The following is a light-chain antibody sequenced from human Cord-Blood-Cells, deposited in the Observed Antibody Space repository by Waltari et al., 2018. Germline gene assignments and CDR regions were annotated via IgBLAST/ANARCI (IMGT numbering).Light chain of an antibody. CDR1: QSISSN. J-gene: IGKJ1*01. CDR2: GAS. Sequence: DIVMTQSPATLSVSPGARATLSCRASQSISSNLAWYQQKPGQAPRLLIFGASTRATGIPARFSGSGSGTEFTLTISSLQSEDFAVYYCQQYNNWPRWTFGQGTKVEIK. V-gene: IGKV3-15*01. CDR3: QQYNNWPRWT.